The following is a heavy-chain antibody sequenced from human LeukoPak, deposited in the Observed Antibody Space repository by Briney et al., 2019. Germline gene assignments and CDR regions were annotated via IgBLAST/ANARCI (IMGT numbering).Heavy chain of an antibody. CDR3: ARVRYYDSSGYYSSLYFDY. V-gene: IGHV1-3*01. D-gene: IGHD3-22*01. CDR2: INAGNGNT. J-gene: IGHJ4*02. Sequence: GASVKVSCKASGYTFTSYAMHWVRQAPGQRLEWMGWINAGNGNTKYSQKFQGRVTITRDTSASTAYMELSSLRSEDTAVYYCARVRYYDSSGYYSSLYFDYWGQGTLVTVSS. CDR1: GYTFTSYA.